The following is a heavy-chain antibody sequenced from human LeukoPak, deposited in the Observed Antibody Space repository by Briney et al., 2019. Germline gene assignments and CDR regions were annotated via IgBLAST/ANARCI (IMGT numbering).Heavy chain of an antibody. Sequence: GGSLRLSCAVSGFTFSDFWMTWVRQAPGRGLEWVAHINQDGSAKSSVDSVRGRFTISRDNVKNSLFLQLNILRAEDTGVYYCARSGMAVAATPWDWGQGTLVTVSS. CDR1: GFTFSDFW. V-gene: IGHV3-7*05. CDR3: ARSGMAVAATPWD. D-gene: IGHD6-19*01. J-gene: IGHJ1*01. CDR2: INQDGSAK.